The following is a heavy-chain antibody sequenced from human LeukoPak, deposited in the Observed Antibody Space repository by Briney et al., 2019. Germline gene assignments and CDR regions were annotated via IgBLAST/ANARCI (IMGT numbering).Heavy chain of an antibody. J-gene: IGHJ4*02. V-gene: IGHV4-39*07. D-gene: IGHD3-3*01. CDR2: IYYSGST. CDR1: GGSISSSSYY. Sequence: SETLSLTCTVSGGSISSSSYYWGWIRQPPGKGLEWIGSIYYSGSTYYNPSLKSRVTISVDTSKNQFSLKLSSVTAADTAVYYCAREIDATYYDFWDWGQGTLVTVSS. CDR3: AREIDATYYDFWD.